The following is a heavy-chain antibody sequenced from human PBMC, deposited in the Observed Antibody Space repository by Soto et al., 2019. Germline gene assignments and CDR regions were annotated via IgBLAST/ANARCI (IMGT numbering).Heavy chain of an antibody. Sequence: SGGSLRLSCAASGFTFSSYAMTWVRQAPGKWLEWVSAISDSGISTYYTDSVKGRFTISRDNSKNTLYLQMNSLRAEDTAVYFCAKAATYCDSTSCLRPANPDVWGQGXTVTVYS. CDR2: ISDSGIST. J-gene: IGHJ6*02. CDR1: GFTFSSYA. D-gene: IGHD2-2*01. CDR3: AKAATYCDSTSCLRPANPDV. V-gene: IGHV3-23*01.